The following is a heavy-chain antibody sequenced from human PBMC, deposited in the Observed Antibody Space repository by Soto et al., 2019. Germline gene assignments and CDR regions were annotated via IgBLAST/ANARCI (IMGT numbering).Heavy chain of an antibody. CDR3: GRGSKFGGRYESCVPGDS. CDR2: ISTYTGNT. Sequence: QVQLVQSGAEVKKPGASVKVSCKASGYVFDSYAIVWVRQAPGQGLEWMGWISTYTGNTDYAPRFQGRVTMTTDTPTSTVYMELRSLRSDDTAVYYCGRGSKFGGRYESCVPGDSWGQGTLVTVSS. V-gene: IGHV1-18*01. CDR1: GYVFDSYA. J-gene: IGHJ1*01. D-gene: IGHD3-16*01.